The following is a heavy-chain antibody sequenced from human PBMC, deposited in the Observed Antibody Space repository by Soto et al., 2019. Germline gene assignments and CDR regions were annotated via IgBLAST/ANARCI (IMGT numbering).Heavy chain of an antibody. CDR3: ARRIRGFGERRDYYGMDV. CDR2: IIPIFGTA. V-gene: IGHV1-69*01. Sequence: QVQLVQSGAEVKKPGSSVKVSCKASGGTFSSYAISWVRQAPGQGLEWMGGIIPIFGTANYAQKFRGRVTITADESKSTAYMELSSLRSEDTAVYYCARRIRGFGERRDYYGMDVWGQGTTVTVSS. D-gene: IGHD3-10*01. J-gene: IGHJ6*02. CDR1: GGTFSSYA.